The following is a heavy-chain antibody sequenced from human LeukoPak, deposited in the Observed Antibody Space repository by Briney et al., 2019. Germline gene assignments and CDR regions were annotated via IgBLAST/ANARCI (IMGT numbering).Heavy chain of an antibody. V-gene: IGHV1-24*01. CDR3: ATRSSDYYYYYMDV. Sequence: ASVKVSCKVSGYTLTELSMHWVRQAPGKGLEWMGGFDPEDGETIYAQKFQGRVTMTEDTSTGTAYMELSSLRSEDTAVYYCATRSSDYYYYYMDVWGKGTTVTVSS. D-gene: IGHD6-19*01. J-gene: IGHJ6*03. CDR2: FDPEDGET. CDR1: GYTLTELS.